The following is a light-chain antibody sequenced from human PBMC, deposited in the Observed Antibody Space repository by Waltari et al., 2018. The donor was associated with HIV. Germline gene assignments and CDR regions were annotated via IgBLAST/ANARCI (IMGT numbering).Light chain of an antibody. CDR3: QQLNSYPRT. J-gene: IGKJ1*01. Sequence: DIQLTQSPSFLSASVGDRVTITCRASQGISNYLDWYQQEPGKAPKILIFTASTLQSGVPSRFSGSGSGTEFTLTISSLQPEDFATYYCQQLNSYPRTFGQGTKVEIK. V-gene: IGKV1-9*01. CDR2: TAS. CDR1: QGISNY.